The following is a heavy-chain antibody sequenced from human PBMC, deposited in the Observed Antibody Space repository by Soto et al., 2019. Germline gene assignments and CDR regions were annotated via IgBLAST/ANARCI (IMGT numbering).Heavy chain of an antibody. CDR1: GFTFSSYS. V-gene: IGHV3-48*01. Sequence: EVQLVESGGGLVQPGGSLRRSCAASGFTFSSYSMNWVRQAPGKGLEWVSYMSSTSSTIYSADPGTGRFTISRDNANNSLFLQMNSLRAEDTAVYYCATNHPYSSGDICRVFASWGQGTLVTVSS. CDR3: ATNHPYSSGDICRVFAS. J-gene: IGHJ4*02. D-gene: IGHD2-15*01. CDR2: MSSTSSTI.